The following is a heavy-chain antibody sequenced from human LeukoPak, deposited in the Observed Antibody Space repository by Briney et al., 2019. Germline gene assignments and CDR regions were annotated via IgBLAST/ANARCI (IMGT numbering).Heavy chain of an antibody. V-gene: IGHV1-2*02. Sequence: GASVKVSCKASGYTFTGYYMHWVRQAPGQGLEWMGWINPNSGGTNYAQKLQGRVTMTRAMSIGTAYVKLSRLRSDDTAVYYCARAGSVDTAMVAYWGQGTLVTVSS. CDR2: INPNSGGT. CDR3: ARAGSVDTAMVAY. D-gene: IGHD5-18*01. J-gene: IGHJ4*02. CDR1: GYTFTGYY.